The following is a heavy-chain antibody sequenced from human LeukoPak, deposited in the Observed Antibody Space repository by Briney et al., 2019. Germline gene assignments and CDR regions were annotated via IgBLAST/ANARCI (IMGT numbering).Heavy chain of an antibody. CDR1: GGTFSSYA. CDR2: IIPIFGTA. J-gene: IGHJ4*02. CDR3: ARGSPPYDVSAKSFDY. D-gene: IGHD3-22*01. V-gene: IGHV1-69*01. Sequence: SVKVSCKASGGTFSSYAISWVRQAPGQGLEWMGGIIPIFGTANYAQKFQGRVTITADESTSTAYMELSSLRSDDTAVYYCARGSPPYDVSAKSFDYWGQGTLVTVSS.